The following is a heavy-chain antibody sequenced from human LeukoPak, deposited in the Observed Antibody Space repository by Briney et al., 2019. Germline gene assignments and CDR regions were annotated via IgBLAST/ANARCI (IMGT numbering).Heavy chain of an antibody. J-gene: IGHJ4*02. D-gene: IGHD3-3*01. CDR2: INWNGGST. Sequence: GGSLRLSCAASGFTFDDYGMSWVRHAPGKGLEWVSGINWNGGSTGYADSVKGRFTISRDNAKNSLYLQMSSLRAEDTALYYCARDLGQFLEWLSKPSYFDYWGQGTLVTVSS. V-gene: IGHV3-20*04. CDR1: GFTFDDYG. CDR3: ARDLGQFLEWLSKPSYFDY.